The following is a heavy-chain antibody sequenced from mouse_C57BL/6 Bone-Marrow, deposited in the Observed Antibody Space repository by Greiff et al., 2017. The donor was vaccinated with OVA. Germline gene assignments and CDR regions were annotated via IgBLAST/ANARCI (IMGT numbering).Heavy chain of an antibody. CDR1: GFTFSDYY. J-gene: IGHJ2*01. D-gene: IGHD2-5*01. CDR3: ARLYYSNYDYYFDY. V-gene: IGHV5-12*01. CDR2: ISNGGGST. Sequence: EVKLMESGGGLVQPGGSLKLSCAASGFTFSDYYMYWVRQTPEKRLEWVAYISNGGGSTYYPDTVKGRFTISRDNAKNTLYLQMSRLKSEDTAMYYCARLYYSNYDYYFDYWGQGTTLTVSS.